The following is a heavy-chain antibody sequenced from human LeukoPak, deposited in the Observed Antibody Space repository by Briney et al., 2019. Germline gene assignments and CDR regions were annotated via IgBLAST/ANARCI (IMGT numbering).Heavy chain of an antibody. V-gene: IGHV3-30*02. CDR3: AKAPNYYGSGSYYTLYYYYGMDV. CDR2: IRYDVSNK. CDR1: GFTFSSYG. J-gene: IGHJ6*02. D-gene: IGHD3-10*01. Sequence: PGGSLRLSCAASGFTFSSYGMHWVRQAPGKGLEWVAFIRYDVSNKYYADSVKGRFTISRDNSKNTLYLQMNSLRAEDTAVYYCAKAPNYYGSGSYYTLYYYYGMDVWGQGTTVTVSS.